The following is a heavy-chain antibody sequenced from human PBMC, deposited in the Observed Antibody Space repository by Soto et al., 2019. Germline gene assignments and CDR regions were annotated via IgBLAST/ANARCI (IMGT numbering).Heavy chain of an antibody. Sequence: ASVKVSCKASGGTFSSYAISWVRQAPGQGLEWMGGIIPIFGTANYAQKFQGRVTITADESTSTAYMELSSLRSEDTAVYYCARVPYSGSYGNAFDIWGQGTMVTVSS. D-gene: IGHD1-26*01. CDR1: GGTFSSYA. J-gene: IGHJ3*02. CDR3: ARVPYSGSYGNAFDI. CDR2: IIPIFGTA. V-gene: IGHV1-69*13.